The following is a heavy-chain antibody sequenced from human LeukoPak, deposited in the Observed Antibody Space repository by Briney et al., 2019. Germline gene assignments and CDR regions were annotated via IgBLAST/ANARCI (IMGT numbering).Heavy chain of an antibody. J-gene: IGHJ4*02. CDR3: ARGPSDSGSYNFDY. CDR2: IYYSGST. Sequence: SETLSLTCTVSGGSISSYYWSWIRQPPGKGLEWIGYIYYSGSTNYNPSLKSRVTISVDTSKNQFSLKLSSVTAADTAVYYCARGPSDSGSYNFDYWGQGTLVTVSS. CDR1: GGSISSYY. V-gene: IGHV4-59*08. D-gene: IGHD3-10*01.